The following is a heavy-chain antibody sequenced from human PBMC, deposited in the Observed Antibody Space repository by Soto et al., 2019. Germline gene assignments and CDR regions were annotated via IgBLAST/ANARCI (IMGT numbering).Heavy chain of an antibody. Sequence: QVQLQESGPGLVKPSQTLSLTCTVSGGSISSGDYYWSWIRQPPGKGREWIGYIYHSGSTYYNPCLKARVTIAVEPSKNQFSLKLSSVNAADPAVYYCARERPDGARLDPWGQGTLVTVSS. D-gene: IGHD6-6*01. CDR1: GGSISSGDYY. CDR2: IYHSGST. V-gene: IGHV4-30-4*01. CDR3: ARERPDGARLDP. J-gene: IGHJ5*02.